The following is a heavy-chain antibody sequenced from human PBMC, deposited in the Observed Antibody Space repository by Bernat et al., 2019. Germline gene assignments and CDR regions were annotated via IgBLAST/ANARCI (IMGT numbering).Heavy chain of an antibody. CDR3: ARAGTYCSGGSCYSRFDY. D-gene: IGHD2-15*01. V-gene: IGHV1-69*10. Sequence: QVQLVQSGAEVKKPGASVKLSCKASGYTFSHFGISWVRQAPGQGLEWMGGIIPIFGIANYAQKFQGRVTITADKSTSTAYMELSSLRSEDTAVYYCARAGTYCSGGSCYSRFDYWGQRTLVTVSS. CDR1: GYTFSHFG. CDR2: IIPIFGIA. J-gene: IGHJ4*02.